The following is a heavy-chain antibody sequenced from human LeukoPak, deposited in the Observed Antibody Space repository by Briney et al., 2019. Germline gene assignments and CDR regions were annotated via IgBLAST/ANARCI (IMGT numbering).Heavy chain of an antibody. CDR1: GFTFSDYY. D-gene: IGHD2-2*01. J-gene: IGHJ4*02. Sequence: GGSLRLSCAASGFTFSDYYMSWIRQAPGKGLEWVSYISSSGSTKYYADSVKGRFTISRDNAKNSLYLQMNSLRAEDTAVYYCARADCSSTSCYEFDYWGRGALVTVSS. V-gene: IGHV3-11*04. CDR3: ARADCSSTSCYEFDY. CDR2: ISSSGSTK.